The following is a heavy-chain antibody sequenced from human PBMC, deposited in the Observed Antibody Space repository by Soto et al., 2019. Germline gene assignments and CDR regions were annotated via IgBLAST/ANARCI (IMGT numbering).Heavy chain of an antibody. D-gene: IGHD6-13*01. Sequence: SETLSLTCTVSGGSISSYYWSWIRQPPGKGLEWIGYIYYSGSTNYNPSLKSRVTISVDTSKNQFSLKLSSVTAADTAVYYCARVILGIAAAGTTGGGYYFDYWGQGTLVTVSS. V-gene: IGHV4-59*01. J-gene: IGHJ4*02. CDR2: IYYSGST. CDR1: GGSISSYY. CDR3: ARVILGIAAAGTTGGGYYFDY.